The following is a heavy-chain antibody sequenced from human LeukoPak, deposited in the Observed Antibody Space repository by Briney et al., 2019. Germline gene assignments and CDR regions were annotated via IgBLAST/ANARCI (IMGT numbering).Heavy chain of an antibody. J-gene: IGHJ5*02. CDR3: AKDLVVKSSQAGWFDP. D-gene: IGHD6-19*01. CDR1: GFTFSDYY. Sequence: GGSLRLSCAASGFTFSDYYMSWIRQAPGKGLEWVSYISSSGSTIYYADSVKGRFTISRDNAKNSLYLQMNSLRAEDTALYYCAKDLVVKSSQAGWFDPWGQGTLVTVSS. CDR2: ISSSGSTI. V-gene: IGHV3-11*01.